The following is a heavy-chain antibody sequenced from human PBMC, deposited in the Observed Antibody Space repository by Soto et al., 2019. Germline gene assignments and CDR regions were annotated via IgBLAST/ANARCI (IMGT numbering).Heavy chain of an antibody. J-gene: IGHJ4*02. D-gene: IGHD6-19*01. Sequence: SETLSLTCAVSGYSISSGYYWGWIRQPPGKGLEWIGSIYHSGSTYYNPSLKSRVTISVDTSKNQFSLKLSSVTAADTAVYYCARVGRGVAAAGTPYSSGWYYFDYWGQGXLVTVSS. CDR3: ARVGRGVAAAGTPYSSGWYYFDY. V-gene: IGHV4-38-2*01. CDR1: GYSISSGYY. CDR2: IYHSGST.